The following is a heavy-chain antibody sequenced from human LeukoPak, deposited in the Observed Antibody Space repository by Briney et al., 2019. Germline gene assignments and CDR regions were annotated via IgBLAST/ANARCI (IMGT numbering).Heavy chain of an antibody. D-gene: IGHD3-16*01. CDR3: ARGTQYEYLWGSNTSSDI. J-gene: IGHJ4*02. CDR2: IYTSGNT. V-gene: IGHV4-61*02. CDR1: GGSISSGSYY. Sequence: SQTLSLTCTVSGGSISSGSYYWSWIRQPAGKGLEWIGRIYTSGNTNYNPSLKSRVTISVDTSKNQFSLKLSSVTATDTAVYYCARGTQYEYLWGSNTSSDIWGQGTRVTVSS.